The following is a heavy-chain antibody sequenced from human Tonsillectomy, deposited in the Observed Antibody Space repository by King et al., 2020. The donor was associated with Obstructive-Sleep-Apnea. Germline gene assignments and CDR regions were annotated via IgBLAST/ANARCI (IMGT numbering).Heavy chain of an antibody. CDR1: GYSFTNYW. D-gene: IGHD3-22*01. Sequence: VQLVESGAEVEKPGESLRISCKGSGYSFTNYWITWVRQMPGKGLEWMGRIDPSDSYTNYSPSFQGHVTISADKSISTAYLQWSSLKASDTAMYYCARLRYDSNGYYYGDYWGQGTLVTVSS. CDR2: IDPSDSYT. J-gene: IGHJ4*02. CDR3: ARLRYDSNGYYYGDY. V-gene: IGHV5-10-1*01.